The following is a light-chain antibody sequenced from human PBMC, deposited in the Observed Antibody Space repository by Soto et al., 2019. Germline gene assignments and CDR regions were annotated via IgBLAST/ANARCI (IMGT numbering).Light chain of an antibody. Sequence: EIVMTQSPATLSVSPGERATLSCRASQSVSSSYLAWYQQKPGQAPRLLIYGASSRATGIPDRFSGSGSGTDFTLTISRLEPEDFAVYYCQQRGTFGGGTKVDI. V-gene: IGKV3-20*01. CDR1: QSVSSSY. J-gene: IGKJ4*01. CDR3: QQRGT. CDR2: GAS.